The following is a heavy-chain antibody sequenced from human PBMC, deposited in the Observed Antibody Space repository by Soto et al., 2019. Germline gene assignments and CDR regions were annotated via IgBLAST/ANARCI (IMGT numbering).Heavy chain of an antibody. Sequence: QITLKESGPTLVKPTQTLTLTCTFSGFSLSTSGVGVGWIRQPPGKALEWLALIYWDDDKRYSPSLKSTLTITKDTSKNQVVLTMANMDPVYTATYYCAHRRFPRGLDYWGQGTLVTVSS. CDR3: AHRRFPRGLDY. CDR2: IYWDDDK. V-gene: IGHV2-5*02. D-gene: IGHD3-10*01. CDR1: GFSLSTSGVG. J-gene: IGHJ4*02.